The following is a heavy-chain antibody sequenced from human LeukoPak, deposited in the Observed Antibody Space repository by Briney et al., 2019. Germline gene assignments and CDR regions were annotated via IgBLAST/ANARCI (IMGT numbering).Heavy chain of an antibody. V-gene: IGHV3-7*01. J-gene: IGHJ4*02. D-gene: IGHD1-26*01. Sequence: PGGSLRLSCAASGFIFSSYWMTWVRQAPGKGLEWVADIKQDGSEEYYVDSVKGRFTISRDNAKNSLYLQMNSLRAEDTAVYYCARDHSGWDYFDYWGQGTVVSVSS. CDR1: GFIFSSYW. CDR3: ARDHSGWDYFDY. CDR2: IKQDGSEE.